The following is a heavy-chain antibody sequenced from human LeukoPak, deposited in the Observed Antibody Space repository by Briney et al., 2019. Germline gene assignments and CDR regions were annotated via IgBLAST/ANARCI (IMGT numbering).Heavy chain of an antibody. V-gene: IGHV1-2*02. Sequence: GASVKVSCKASGYTFTGYYMHWVRQAPGQGLEWMGWINPNSGGTNYAQKFQGRVTMTRDTSISTAYMELSSLRSEDTAVYYCARGNRLSIVAGSSRYYYYYMDVWGKGTTVTVSS. CDR2: INPNSGGT. CDR1: GYTFTGYY. J-gene: IGHJ6*03. D-gene: IGHD6-19*01. CDR3: ARGNRLSIVAGSSRYYYYYMDV.